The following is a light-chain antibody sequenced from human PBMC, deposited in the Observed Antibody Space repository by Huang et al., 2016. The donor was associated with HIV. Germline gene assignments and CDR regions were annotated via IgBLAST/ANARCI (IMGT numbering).Light chain of an antibody. CDR1: QSVVN. Sequence: EIVLTQSPATLSLSPGERATLSCRASQSVVNLAWYQYRPGQAPRLLIYDASNRASGIPARFSGSGSGTDVTLTVNILQPEDSAVYYCQQRNSWPPITFGQGTRLEIK. CDR2: DAS. J-gene: IGKJ5*01. V-gene: IGKV3-11*01. CDR3: QQRNSWPPIT.